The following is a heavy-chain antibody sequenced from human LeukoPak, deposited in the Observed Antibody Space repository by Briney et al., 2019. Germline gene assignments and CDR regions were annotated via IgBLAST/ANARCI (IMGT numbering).Heavy chain of an antibody. Sequence: TGGSLRLSCAASGFTFSSYSMNWVRQAPGKGLEWVSYISSSSSTIYYADSVKGRFTISRDNAKNSLYLQMNSLRAEDTAVYYCETEIAVAVDYYGMDVWGQGTTVTVSS. V-gene: IGHV3-48*04. CDR3: ETEIAVAVDYYGMDV. D-gene: IGHD6-19*01. CDR2: ISSSSSTI. CDR1: GFTFSSYS. J-gene: IGHJ6*02.